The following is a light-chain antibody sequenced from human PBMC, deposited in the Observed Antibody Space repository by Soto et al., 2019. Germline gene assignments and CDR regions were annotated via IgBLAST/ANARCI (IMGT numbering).Light chain of an antibody. V-gene: IGKV3-15*01. J-gene: IGKJ4*02. CDR3: QQYKNWPPLT. Sequence: EIVMTQSPATLSLSPGETATLSCSASQSVGSAVAWYQHKPGQAPRLLIVAASIRATGVPGRFSGGGSGTEFTLTISRLQSDDCAVYCCQQYKNWPPLTFGGGTTVEIK. CDR2: AAS. CDR1: QSVGSA.